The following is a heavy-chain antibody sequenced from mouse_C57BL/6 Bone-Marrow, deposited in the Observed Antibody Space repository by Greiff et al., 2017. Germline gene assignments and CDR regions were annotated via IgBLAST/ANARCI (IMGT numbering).Heavy chain of an antibody. CDR3: ARVDYDYLTPFAY. Sequence: EVQRVESEGGLVQPGSSMKLSCTASGFTFSDYYMAWVRQVPEKGLEWVANINYDGSSTYYLDSLKSRFIISRDNAKNILYLQMSSLKSEDTATYYCARVDYDYLTPFAYWGQGTLVTVSA. CDR1: GFTFSDYY. D-gene: IGHD2-4*01. V-gene: IGHV5-16*01. J-gene: IGHJ3*01. CDR2: INYDGSST.